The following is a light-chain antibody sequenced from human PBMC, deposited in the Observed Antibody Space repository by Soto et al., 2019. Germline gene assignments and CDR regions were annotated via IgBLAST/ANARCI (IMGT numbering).Light chain of an antibody. Sequence: QSVLTQPSSASGTPGQRVTISCSGGSSNIGGNTAHWYQQLPGTAPKLLIYNNHHRPSGVPDRCSGSKSGNTASLAISGLQSEDEAMYYCAACDDSLSGPVFGEGTKVTVL. CDR3: AACDDSLSGPV. V-gene: IGLV1-44*01. CDR2: NNH. CDR1: SSNIGGNT. J-gene: IGLJ2*01.